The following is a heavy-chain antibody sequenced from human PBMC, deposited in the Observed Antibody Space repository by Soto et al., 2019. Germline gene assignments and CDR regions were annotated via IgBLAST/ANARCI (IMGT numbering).Heavy chain of an antibody. J-gene: IGHJ4*02. CDR1: GFTFSSYA. D-gene: IGHD3-3*01. CDR2: ISGSGGST. CDR3: AKDSGVYYDFWSGYYTGVDY. Sequence: GGSLRLSCAASGFTFSSYAMSWVRQAPGKGLEWVSAISGSGGSTYYTDSVKGRFTISRDNSKNTPYLQMNSLRAEDTAVCYCAKDSGVYYDFWSGYYTGVDYWGQGTLVTVSS. V-gene: IGHV3-23*01.